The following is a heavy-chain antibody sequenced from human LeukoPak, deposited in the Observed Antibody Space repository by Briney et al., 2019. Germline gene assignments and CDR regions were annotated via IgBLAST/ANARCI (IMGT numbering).Heavy chain of an antibody. D-gene: IGHD1-26*01. CDR1: GGSFSGYY. CDR2: INHSGST. V-gene: IGHV4-34*01. J-gene: IGHJ3*02. CDR3: ARGSTMGATDAFDI. Sequence: SETLSLTCAVYGGSFSGYYWSWIRQPPGKGLEWIGEINHSGSTNYNPSLKSRVTISVDTSKNQFSLKLSSVTAADTAVYYCARGSTMGATDAFDIWGQGTMVTVSS.